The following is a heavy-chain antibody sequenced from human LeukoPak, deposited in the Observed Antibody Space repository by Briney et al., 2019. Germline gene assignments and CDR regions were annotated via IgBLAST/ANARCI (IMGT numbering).Heavy chain of an antibody. J-gene: IGHJ4*02. D-gene: IGHD6-13*01. CDR3: ASAGAAAGTVDY. CDR2: IYHSGST. CDR1: GDSISSSSYF. V-gene: IGHV4-39*01. Sequence: SETLSLTCTVSGDSISSSSYFWGWIRQPPGKGLEWIGSIYHSGSTYYNPSLKSRVTMSVDTSKNQFSLKLSSVTAADTAVYYCASAGAAAGTVDYWGQGTLVTVSS.